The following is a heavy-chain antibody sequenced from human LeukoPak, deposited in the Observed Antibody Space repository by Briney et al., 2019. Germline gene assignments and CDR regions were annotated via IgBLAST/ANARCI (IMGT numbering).Heavy chain of an antibody. D-gene: IGHD4-17*01. V-gene: IGHV3-21*01. CDR1: GFTFSSYS. J-gene: IGHJ1*01. CDR2: ISSSSSYM. CDR3: ARADYGDYSEYFQH. Sequence: GGSLRLSCAASGFTFSSYSMNWVRQAPGKGLEWVSSISSSSSYMYYADSVKGRFTISRDNAKNSLYLQMNSLRAEDTAVYYCARADYGDYSEYFQHWGQGTLVTVSS.